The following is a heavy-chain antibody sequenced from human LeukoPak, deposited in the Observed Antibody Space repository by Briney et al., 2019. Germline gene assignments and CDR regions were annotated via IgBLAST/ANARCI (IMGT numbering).Heavy chain of an antibody. J-gene: IGHJ4*02. CDR1: GDSTNINYN. Sequence: SETLSLTCTVSGDSTNINYNWSWIRQPPGKGLEWIGGIFYSGATYYSPSLKSRVTISVDTSKNQFSLKLSSTTAADTAVYYCVRHRQWLLFPDYWGQGTLVTVSS. CDR3: VRHRQWLLFPDY. D-gene: IGHD6-19*01. V-gene: IGHV4-39*01. CDR2: IFYSGAT.